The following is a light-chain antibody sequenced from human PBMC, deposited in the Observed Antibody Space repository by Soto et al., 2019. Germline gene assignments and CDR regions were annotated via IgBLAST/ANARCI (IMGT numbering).Light chain of an antibody. J-gene: IGKJ4*01. Sequence: DTPMTQSPSSVSASVGDRVIITCRASRDIKNYLAWYHQRPGAAPKLLIYDASSLQSGVPSTISGSGSGRDFSLVISRLQPEDFGTFFCQQIYSFPPTFGGGTKVAIK. CDR2: DAS. CDR1: RDIKNY. CDR3: QQIYSFPPT. V-gene: IGKV1-12*01.